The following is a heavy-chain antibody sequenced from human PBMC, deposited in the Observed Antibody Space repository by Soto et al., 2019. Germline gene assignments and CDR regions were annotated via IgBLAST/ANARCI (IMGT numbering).Heavy chain of an antibody. CDR2: INSDGSST. CDR3: ATRGDLTRHQYYYGSGASPPQDAFDI. V-gene: IGHV3-74*01. J-gene: IGHJ3*02. D-gene: IGHD3-10*01. CDR1: GFTFSSYW. Sequence: GGSLRLSCAASGFTFSSYWMHWVRQAPGKGLVWVSRINSDGSSTSYADSVKGRFTISRDNAKNTLYLQMNSLRAEDTAVYYCATRGDLTRHQYYYGSGASPPQDAFDIWGQGTMVTVSS.